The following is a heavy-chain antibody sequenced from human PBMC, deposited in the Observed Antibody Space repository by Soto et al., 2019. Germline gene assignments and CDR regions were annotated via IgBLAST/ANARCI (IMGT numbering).Heavy chain of an antibody. V-gene: IGHV1-69*13. CDR2: IIPIFGTA. J-gene: IGHJ3*02. Sequence: GASVKVSCKASGYTFTSYGISWVRQAPGQGLEWMGGIIPIFGTANYAQKFQGRVTITADESTSTAYMELSSLRSEDTAVYYCARLRRDYYDSSGYSEDAFDIWGQGTMVTVSS. CDR3: ARLRRDYYDSSGYSEDAFDI. CDR1: GYTFTSYG. D-gene: IGHD3-22*01.